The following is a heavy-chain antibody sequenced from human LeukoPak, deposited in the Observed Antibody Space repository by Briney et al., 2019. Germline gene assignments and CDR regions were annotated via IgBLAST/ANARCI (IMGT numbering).Heavy chain of an antibody. J-gene: IGHJ4*02. V-gene: IGHV4-61*01. D-gene: IGHD3-3*01. CDR3: AALFWSGYPHYDY. CDR2: MYYSGIT. Sequence: SETLSLTCTVSGGSVSSGSYYSSWIRQPPGKGLEWIGYMYYSGITNYNPSLKSRVTISVDTSKNQFSLKLTSVTAADTAVYYCAALFWSGYPHYDYWGQGTLVTVSS. CDR1: GGSVSSGSYY.